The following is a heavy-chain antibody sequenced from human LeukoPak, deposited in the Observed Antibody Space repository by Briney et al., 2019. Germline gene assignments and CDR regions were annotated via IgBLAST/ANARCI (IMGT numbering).Heavy chain of an antibody. CDR3: ARGLSYYDSSGYYLGPFDY. D-gene: IGHD3-22*01. J-gene: IGHJ4*02. CDR1: GGSFSGYY. CDR2: INHTGST. Sequence: PSETLSLTCAVYGGSFSGYYWSWIRQPPGKGLEWIGEINHTGSTNYNPSLKSRVTISVDASKNQFSLKLSSVTAADTAVYYCARGLSYYDSSGYYLGPFDYWGQGTLVTVSS. V-gene: IGHV4-34*01.